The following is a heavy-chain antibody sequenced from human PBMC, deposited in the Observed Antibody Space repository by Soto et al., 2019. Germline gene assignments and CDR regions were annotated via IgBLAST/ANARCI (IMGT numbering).Heavy chain of an antibody. D-gene: IGHD3-10*01. J-gene: IGHJ6*02. Sequence: SETLSLMSTIPGGSICRGDYSCRSIRQPPGKGLEWIGYIYYSGSTYYNPSLRSRFSISLDTSKNQFSLKLSSVTAADTSVYYCARDLEITYGFIDVWGQGTTVP. CDR3: ARDLEITYGFIDV. CDR1: GGSICRGDYS. CDR2: IYYSGST. V-gene: IGHV4-31*03.